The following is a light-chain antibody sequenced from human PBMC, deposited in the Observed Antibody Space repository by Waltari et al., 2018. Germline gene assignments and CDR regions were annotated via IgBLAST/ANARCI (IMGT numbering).Light chain of an antibody. CDR2: DVT. Sequence: QSALTQPRSVSGSPGQSVTISCTGTSSDVGGYYYVSWYQQRPGKAPKLMLYDVTQRPSGVPGRFSGSKSGNTASLTISGLQAEDEADYYCCSYADSYTAVFGGGTTLTVL. V-gene: IGLV2-11*01. CDR1: SSDVGGYYY. J-gene: IGLJ3*02. CDR3: CSYADSYTAV.